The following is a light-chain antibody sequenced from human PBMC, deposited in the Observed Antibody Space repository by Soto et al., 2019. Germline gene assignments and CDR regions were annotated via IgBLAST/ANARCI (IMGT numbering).Light chain of an antibody. J-gene: IGKJ1*01. CDR2: AAS. V-gene: IGKV1-27*01. Sequence: DIQMTQSPSSLSASVGDRVTITCRASQDIANYLAWYQQKPGKAPKLLISAASTLRSGFPSRFSCIGSGTDFTLTINSLQPEDVATYYCQKYDSAPWTFGQGTKVEIK. CDR1: QDIANY. CDR3: QKYDSAPWT.